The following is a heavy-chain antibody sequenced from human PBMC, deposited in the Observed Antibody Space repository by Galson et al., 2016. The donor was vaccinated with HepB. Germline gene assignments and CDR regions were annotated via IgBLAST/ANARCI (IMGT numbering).Heavy chain of an antibody. J-gene: IGHJ3*01. D-gene: IGHD1-26*01. Sequence: SETLSLTCGVYGGSFSGYYWSWIRQPPGKGLEWIGEINHSGRTNHNPSLKSRVTVSTEVSKNHFSLKLSSVTAADTAVYYFARGVNSFGSGSYIAFDVWGQGTMVTVAS. CDR3: ARGVNSFGSGSYIAFDV. CDR1: GGSFSGYY. CDR2: INHSGRT. V-gene: IGHV4-34*01.